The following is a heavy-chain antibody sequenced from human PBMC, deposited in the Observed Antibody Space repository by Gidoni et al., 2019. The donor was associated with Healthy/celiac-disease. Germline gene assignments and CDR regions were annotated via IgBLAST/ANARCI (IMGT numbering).Heavy chain of an antibody. V-gene: IGHV4-39*01. CDR1: GGSISSSSYY. CDR2: IYYSGST. D-gene: IGHD2-2*01. Sequence: QLQLQESGPGLVKPSETLSLTCTVSGGSISSSSYYWGWIRQPPGKGLEWIGSIYYSGSTYYNPSLKSRVTISVDTSKNQFSLKLSSVTAADTAVYYCARLESGCSSTSCLGGYYYYYMDVWGKGTTVTVSS. J-gene: IGHJ6*03. CDR3: ARLESGCSSTSCLGGYYYYYMDV.